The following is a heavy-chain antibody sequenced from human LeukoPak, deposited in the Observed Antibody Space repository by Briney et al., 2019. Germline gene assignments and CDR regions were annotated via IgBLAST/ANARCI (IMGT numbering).Heavy chain of an antibody. CDR3: AREGIHPKGGFDY. D-gene: IGHD5-18*01. V-gene: IGHV4-59*01. J-gene: IGHJ4*02. Sequence: PSETLSLTCTVSGGSISSYYWSWIRQPPGKGLEWIGHIYYSGSTNYNPSLKSRVAVSVDTSKNQFSLKLSSVTAADTAVYYCAREGIHPKGGFDYWGQGTLVTVSS. CDR2: IYYSGST. CDR1: GGSISSYY.